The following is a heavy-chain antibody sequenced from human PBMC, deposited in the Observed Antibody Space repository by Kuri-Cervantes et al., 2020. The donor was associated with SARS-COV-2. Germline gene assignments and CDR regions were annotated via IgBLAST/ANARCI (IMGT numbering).Heavy chain of an antibody. CDR3: AKGGFMVVAGYGMDV. CDR1: GFTFSSYG. Sequence: GESLKISCAASGFTFSSYGMHWVRQAPGKGLEWVAVIWYDGSNKYYADSVKGRFTVSRDNARNTLSLQMNSLRAADTAVYYCAKGGFMVVAGYGMDVWGQGTAVTVSS. V-gene: IGHV3-33*03. J-gene: IGHJ6*02. D-gene: IGHD2-15*01. CDR2: IWYDGSNK.